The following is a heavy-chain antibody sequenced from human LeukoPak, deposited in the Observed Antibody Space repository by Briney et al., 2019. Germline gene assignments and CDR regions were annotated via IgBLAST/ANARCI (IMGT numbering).Heavy chain of an antibody. V-gene: IGHV3-30*03. CDR2: ISFDGSNK. J-gene: IGHJ4*02. Sequence: PGGSLRLSCAASGFTFSSYWMSWVRQAPGKGLEWVAVISFDGSNKYYADSVKGRFTISRDSSKNTLYLQMNSLSAEDTAVYYCARRGGDCLFDYWGQGTLVTVSS. CDR1: GFTFSSYW. CDR3: ARRGGDCLFDY. D-gene: IGHD2-21*02.